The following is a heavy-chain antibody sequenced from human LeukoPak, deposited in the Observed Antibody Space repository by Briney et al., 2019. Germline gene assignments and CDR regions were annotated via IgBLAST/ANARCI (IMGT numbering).Heavy chain of an antibody. Sequence: GGSPRLSCAASGFTFSNHDLHWVRQAPGQGLEWKTGISTDGSYKSYAGSVKGRFTISRDNSKNTLYLQMNSLRAEDTAVYYCARETGSPGAFDIWGQGTMVTVSS. CDR3: ARETGSPGAFDI. CDR2: ISTDGSYK. D-gene: IGHD1-26*01. CDR1: GFTFSNHD. V-gene: IGHV3-30-3*01. J-gene: IGHJ3*02.